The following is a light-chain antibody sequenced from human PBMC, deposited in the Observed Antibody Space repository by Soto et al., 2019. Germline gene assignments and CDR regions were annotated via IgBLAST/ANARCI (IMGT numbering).Light chain of an antibody. CDR2: LNSDGSH. J-gene: IGLJ1*01. CDR3: QTWGTGIHV. CDR1: SGHSSYA. V-gene: IGLV4-69*01. Sequence: QLVLTQSPSASASLGASVKLTCTLSSGHSSYAIAWHQQQPEKGPRYLMKLNSDGSHSRGDGIPDRFSGSSSGAERYLTIPILQSEAEADYYFQTWGTGIHVFGTGTKLTVL.